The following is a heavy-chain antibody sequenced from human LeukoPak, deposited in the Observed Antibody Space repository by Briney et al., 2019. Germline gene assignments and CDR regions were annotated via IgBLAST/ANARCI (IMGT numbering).Heavy chain of an antibody. V-gene: IGHV3-23*01. D-gene: IGHD2-2*02. CDR2: IRGSGGST. J-gene: IGHJ4*02. CDR3: AKGPYCSSTSCYTYSRGFFDY. CDR1: GFTFSTYA. Sequence: GGSLRLSCAASGFTFSTYAMTWVRQAPGKGLEWVSGIRGSGGSTYYADSVKGRFGISRDNSKNTLYLQMNSLRAEDTAVYYCAKGPYCSSTSCYTYSRGFFDYWGQGTLVTVSS.